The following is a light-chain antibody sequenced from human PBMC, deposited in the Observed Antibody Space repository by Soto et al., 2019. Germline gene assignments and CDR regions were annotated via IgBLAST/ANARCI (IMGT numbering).Light chain of an antibody. CDR2: DAS. CDR3: HQHNNWPYT. V-gene: IGKV3-11*01. Sequence: ESVLTQSPATLSLSPGERATLSCRASPSVSNSLAWYQHKPGQAPRLLIYDASTRATGFPARFSGSGSGTDFTLTISSLQSEDFGVYYCHQHNNWPYTFGQGTKLEIK. CDR1: PSVSNS. J-gene: IGKJ2*01.